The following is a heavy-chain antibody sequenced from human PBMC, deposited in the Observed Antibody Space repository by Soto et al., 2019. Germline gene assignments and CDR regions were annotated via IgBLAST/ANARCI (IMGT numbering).Heavy chain of an antibody. CDR2: ISTYNVDT. Sequence: GASVKVSCKTSGYTFSSYGIVWVRQAPGQGLEWMGWISTYNVDTKYADKFQGRLTMSSDTSTTTAFMELRRLRSDDTAVYYCVRGGFAYGYLDYWGQGTLVPVSS. V-gene: IGHV1-18*01. CDR1: GYTFSSYG. J-gene: IGHJ4*02. D-gene: IGHD3-10*01. CDR3: VRGGFAYGYLDY.